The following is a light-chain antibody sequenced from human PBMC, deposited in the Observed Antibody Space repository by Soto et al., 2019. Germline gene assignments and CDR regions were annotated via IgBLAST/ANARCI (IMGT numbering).Light chain of an antibody. Sequence: QSVLTQPASVSGSPGQSIIISCTGTGSDVGGYDYVSWYQHHPGKAPKLIICDVSDRPSGVSNRFSGSKSGNTASLTISGLQAEDEGDYYCSSYTTSSTPCVFGTGTKLTVL. CDR1: GSDVGGYDY. CDR3: SSYTTSSTPCV. CDR2: DVS. V-gene: IGLV2-14*03. J-gene: IGLJ1*01.